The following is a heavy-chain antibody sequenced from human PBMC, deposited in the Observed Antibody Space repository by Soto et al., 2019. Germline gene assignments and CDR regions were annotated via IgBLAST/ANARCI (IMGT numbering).Heavy chain of an antibody. V-gene: IGHV3-23*01. CDR2: VTADGGT. J-gene: IGHJ3*02. CDR1: GFTFSSHA. Sequence: GGPLGLSCEGSGFTFSSHAMTWIRQAPGKGPEWVSTVTADGGTYYADSVKGRFAMSRDTSENTLYLQMNSLGAEDTAAYYCAPHVSCSGGSCQYDAFAIRGQGTMVTVSS. D-gene: IGHD2-15*01. CDR3: APHVSCSGGSCQYDAFAI.